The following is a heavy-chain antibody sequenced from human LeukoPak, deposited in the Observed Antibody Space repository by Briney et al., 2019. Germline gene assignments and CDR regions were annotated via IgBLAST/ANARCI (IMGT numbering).Heavy chain of an antibody. D-gene: IGHD5-24*01. CDR3: ARARDGYNSGFDY. J-gene: IGHJ4*02. CDR1: GSTVSNNY. CDR2: IYSGGYT. V-gene: IGHV3-53*01. Sequence: GGSLRLSCAASGSTVSNNYMTWVRQAPGKGLDWVSVIYSGGYTYYADSVRGRFTISRDTSKNTLYLQMNSLRAEDTAVYYCARARDGYNSGFDYWGQGTLVTVSS.